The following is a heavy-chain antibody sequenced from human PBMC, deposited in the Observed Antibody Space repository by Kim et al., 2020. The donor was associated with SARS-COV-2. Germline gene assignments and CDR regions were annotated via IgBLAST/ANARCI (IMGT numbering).Heavy chain of an antibody. CDR2: IYSGGST. Sequence: GGSLRLSCAASGFTVSSNYMSWVRRAPGKGLEWVSVIYSGGSTYYADSVKGRFTISRDNSKNTLYLQMNSLRAEDTAVYYCASGWGRQGERGSGDYWGQGTLVTVSS. CDR1: GFTVSSNY. V-gene: IGHV3-66*01. CDR3: ASGWGRQGERGSGDY. D-gene: IGHD3-10*01. J-gene: IGHJ4*02.